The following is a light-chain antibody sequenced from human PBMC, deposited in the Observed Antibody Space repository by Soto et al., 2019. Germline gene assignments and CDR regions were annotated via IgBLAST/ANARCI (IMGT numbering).Light chain of an antibody. J-gene: IGLJ2*01. CDR3: SSYAGSDTFL. CDR2: EVN. V-gene: IGLV2-23*02. CDR1: SSDVGTYNL. Sequence: QSALTQPASVSGSPGQSITISCTGTSSDVGTYNLVSWHQRRPGKAPKLLIFEVNKRSSGVSNRFSGSKSGNTASLTISGLQAEDEADYYCSSYAGSDTFLFGGGTKLTVL.